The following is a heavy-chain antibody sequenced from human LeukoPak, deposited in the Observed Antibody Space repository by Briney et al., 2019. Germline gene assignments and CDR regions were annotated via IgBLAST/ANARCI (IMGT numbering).Heavy chain of an antibody. Sequence: PGGSLRLSCAASGFTFTSYAVNWVRQTPGKGLEWVSVISGASGSTNYADSVKGRFTISRDNSKNTLYLQMSSLRAEDTAVYYCARAGTYYGSGRAFFDYWGQGTQVTVSS. CDR2: ISGASGST. J-gene: IGHJ4*02. CDR1: GFTFTSYA. D-gene: IGHD3-10*01. CDR3: ARAGTYYGSGRAFFDY. V-gene: IGHV3-23*01.